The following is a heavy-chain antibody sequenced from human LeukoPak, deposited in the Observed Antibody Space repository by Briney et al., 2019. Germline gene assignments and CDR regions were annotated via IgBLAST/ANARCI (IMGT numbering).Heavy chain of an antibody. D-gene: IGHD2/OR15-2a*01. CDR1: GFTLNSYA. Sequence: GGSLTLSCAASGFTLNSYAMRWLRQAPGKGLEWVSAICGSGGSTYYAESVKGRFTISRDNSKNTLYLQINSLRAEDTAVYYCAKPCSDVKETVLLENYYMYVWGKGTTVTVSS. V-gene: IGHV3-23*01. CDR2: ICGSGGST. J-gene: IGHJ6*03. CDR3: AKPCSDVKETVLLENYYMYV.